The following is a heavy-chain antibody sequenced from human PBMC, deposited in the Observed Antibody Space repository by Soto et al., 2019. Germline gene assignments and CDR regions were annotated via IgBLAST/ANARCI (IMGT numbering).Heavy chain of an antibody. V-gene: IGHV1-69*12. CDR2: IIPIFRAP. J-gene: IGHJ6*02. Sequence: QVQLVQSGAEVKKPGSSVKVSCKASGGTFSESAISWVRQAPGQGLEWMGGIIPIFRAPDYAQKFQGRVTITADEPTSTAYMELSGLRSEDTAMYYCARDQDRLQLGGNYYYIMDVWGQGTTVIVSS. CDR1: GGTFSESA. CDR3: ARDQDRLQLGGNYYYIMDV. D-gene: IGHD1-1*01.